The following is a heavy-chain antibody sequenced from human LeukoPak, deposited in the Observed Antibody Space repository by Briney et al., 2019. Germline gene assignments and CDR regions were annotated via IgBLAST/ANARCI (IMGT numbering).Heavy chain of an antibody. CDR1: GGSFSGYY. D-gene: IGHD2-8*01. J-gene: IGHJ4*01. CDR3: ARTSRLMVYARGFDY. V-gene: IGHV4-34*01. CDR2: INHSGST. Sequence: SETLSLTCTVYGGSFSGYYWSWIRQPPGKGLEWIGEINHSGSTNYNPSLKSRVTISVDTSKNQFSLKLSSVTAADTAVYYCARTSRLMVYARGFDYWGHGTLVTVSS.